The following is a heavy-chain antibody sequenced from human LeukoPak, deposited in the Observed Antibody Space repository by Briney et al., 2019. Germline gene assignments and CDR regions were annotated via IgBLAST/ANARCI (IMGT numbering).Heavy chain of an antibody. D-gene: IGHD6-19*01. CDR3: ARRDRQWLVSPTDYYFDY. J-gene: IGHJ4*02. V-gene: IGHV3-30-3*01. Sequence: GRSLRLSCAASGFTFSNYAIHWVRQAPGKGLEWVSVISYDGSNKYYADSVKGRFTISRDNSKNTLYLQMNSLRAEDTAVYYCARRDRQWLVSPTDYYFDYWGQGTLVTVSS. CDR2: ISYDGSNK. CDR1: GFTFSNYA.